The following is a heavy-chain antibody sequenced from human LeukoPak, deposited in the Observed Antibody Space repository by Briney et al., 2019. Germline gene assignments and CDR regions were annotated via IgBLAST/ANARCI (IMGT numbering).Heavy chain of an antibody. D-gene: IGHD6-13*01. J-gene: IGHJ4*02. V-gene: IGHV3-21*04. CDR1: GFTFSSYS. CDR2: ISSSSSYI. Sequence: GGSLRLSCAASGFTFSSYSMNWVRQAPGKGLEWASSISSSSSYIYYADSVKGRFTISRDNAQNSLYLQMNSLRADDTAVYYCAKDILAAGLFFDYWGQGILVTVSS. CDR3: AKDILAAGLFFDY.